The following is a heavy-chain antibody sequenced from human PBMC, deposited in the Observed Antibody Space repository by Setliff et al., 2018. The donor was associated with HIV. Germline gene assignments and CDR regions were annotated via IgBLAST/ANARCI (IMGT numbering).Heavy chain of an antibody. J-gene: IGHJ4*02. Sequence: SGPTLVNPTQTLTLTCTFSGFSLSTSGVGVGWIRQPPGKALEWLTVIYWSANKYYSPSLRRRLTVTRDTPKNQVVLTMTNMDPVDTATYFCAHTPVSRNQYFFDYWGQGTLVTVSS. CDR1: GFSLSTSGVG. D-gene: IGHD3-10*01. CDR3: AHTPVSRNQYFFDY. V-gene: IGHV2-5*01. CDR2: IYWSANK.